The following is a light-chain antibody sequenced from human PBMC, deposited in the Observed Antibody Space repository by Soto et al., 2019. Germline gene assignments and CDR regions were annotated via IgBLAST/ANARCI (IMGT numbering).Light chain of an antibody. Sequence: DIQMTQSPSSLSASVGDRVTITCQASHDITSYLNWYQHKPGQAPKLLIYDASILEAGVPSRFSGSGSGTDFTCTIGSLQPEDVATYYCPKCDYRPIFGPGTTVDVK. CDR1: HDITSY. J-gene: IGKJ3*01. CDR2: DAS. V-gene: IGKV1-33*01. CDR3: PKCDYRPI.